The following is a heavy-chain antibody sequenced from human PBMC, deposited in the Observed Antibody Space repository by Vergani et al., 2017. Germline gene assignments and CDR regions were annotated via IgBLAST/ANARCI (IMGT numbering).Heavy chain of an antibody. Sequence: QVQLVESGGGVVQPGRSLRLSCAASGFTFSSYAMHWVRQAPGKGLEWVAVISYDGSNKYYADSVKGRFTISRDNSKNTLYLQMNSLRAEDTAGYYCAKANPRNSGYDELDYYHAMDVGGQGTTVTVAS. CDR3: AKANPRNSGYDELDYYHAMDV. CDR1: GFTFSSYA. J-gene: IGHJ6*02. D-gene: IGHD5-12*01. CDR2: ISYDGSNK. V-gene: IGHV3-30-3*01.